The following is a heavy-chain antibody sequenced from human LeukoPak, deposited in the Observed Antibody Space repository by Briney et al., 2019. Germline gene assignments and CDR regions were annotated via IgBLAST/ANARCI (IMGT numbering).Heavy chain of an antibody. CDR1: GFTFSSYS. D-gene: IGHD4-23*01. CDR2: ISSSSSYI. V-gene: IGHV3-21*01. J-gene: IGHJ4*02. CDR3: VRDDYGGNPGFDY. Sequence: PGGSLRLSCAASGFTFSSYSMNWVRQAPGKGLEWVSSISSSSSYIYYADSVKGRFTISRDNAKNSLYLQMNSLRAEDTAVYYCVRDDYGGNPGFDYWGQGTLVTVSS.